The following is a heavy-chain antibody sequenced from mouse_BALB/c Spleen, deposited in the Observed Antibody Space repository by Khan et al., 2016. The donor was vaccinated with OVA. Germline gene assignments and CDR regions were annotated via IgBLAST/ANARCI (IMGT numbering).Heavy chain of an antibody. D-gene: IGHD2-14*01. CDR1: GYTFTSYT. CDR2: INPSNDYT. V-gene: IGHV1-4*01. CDR3: VREGAYYRSDGWFAY. Sequence: QVQLKESGAELARPGASLKMSCKASGYTFTSYTIHWVRQRPGQTLEWIGHINPSNDYTNYNQNFKDKATLIVDKSSNTAYMQLRSLTSEDSSVYYCVREGAYYRSDGWFAYWGQGTLVTVSA. J-gene: IGHJ3*01.